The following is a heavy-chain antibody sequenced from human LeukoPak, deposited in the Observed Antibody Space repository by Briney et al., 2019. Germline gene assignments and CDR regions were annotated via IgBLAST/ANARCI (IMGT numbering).Heavy chain of an antibody. D-gene: IGHD6-13*01. V-gene: IGHV3-21*01. J-gene: IGHJ5*02. CDR1: GFTFSSYS. CDR2: ISSSSSYI. CDR3: ARGGHSGSWEQFDL. Sequence: GGSLRLSCAASGFTFSSYSMNWVRQAPGKGLEWVSSISSSSSYIYYADSVKGRFTISRDNAKNSLYLQMNSLRADDTAVYYCARGGHSGSWEQFDLWGQGTLVTVSS.